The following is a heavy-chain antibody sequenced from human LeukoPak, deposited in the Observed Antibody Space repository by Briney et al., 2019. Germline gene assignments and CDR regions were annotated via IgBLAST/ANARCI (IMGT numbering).Heavy chain of an antibody. CDR2: VSTYI. CDR3: ARNKINTVTTGWYFDL. V-gene: IGHV3-21*01. J-gene: IGHJ2*01. Sequence: SGGSLRLSCAASGFTFSSYGMNWVRQAPGKGLEWVSFVSTYIYHGDSVKGRFTISRDDAKNSLYLQMNSLTAEDTAEYYCARNKINTVTTGWYFDLWGRGTLVTVSS. D-gene: IGHD4-17*01. CDR1: GFTFSSYG.